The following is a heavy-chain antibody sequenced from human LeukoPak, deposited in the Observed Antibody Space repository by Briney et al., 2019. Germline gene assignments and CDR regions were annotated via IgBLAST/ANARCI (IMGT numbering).Heavy chain of an antibody. CDR2: IQYDGSDK. D-gene: IGHD1-26*01. Sequence: GGSLRLSCAASGFTFSSYAIHWVRQAPGKGVEWVAFIQYDGSDKYYAGSVKGRFSISRDNSKNTLYLQMNSLRAEDTAVYYCAKVGGSYKYYYYMDVWGKGTTVTISS. V-gene: IGHV3-30*02. CDR3: AKVGGSYKYYYYMDV. J-gene: IGHJ6*03. CDR1: GFTFSSYA.